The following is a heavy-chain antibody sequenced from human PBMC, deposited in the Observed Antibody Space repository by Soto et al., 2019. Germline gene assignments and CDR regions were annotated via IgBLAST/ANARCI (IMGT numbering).Heavy chain of an antibody. CDR1: GFNFASSA. J-gene: IGHJ6*02. CDR2: IVVGSGNT. V-gene: IGHV1-58*01. D-gene: IGHD3-10*01. Sequence: QMQLVQSGPEVKKPGTSVKVSCKASGFNFASSAVQWVRQARGQRLEWIGWIVVGSGNTNYAQKFQEGVSITRDMSTSTAYMELSSLRSEDTAVYYCAADMGYYGSGRYFYSYYGMDVWGQGTTVTVSS. CDR3: AADMGYYGSGRYFYSYYGMDV.